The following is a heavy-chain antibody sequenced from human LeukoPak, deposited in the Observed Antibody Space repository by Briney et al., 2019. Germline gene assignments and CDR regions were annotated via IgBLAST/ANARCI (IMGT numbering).Heavy chain of an antibody. CDR3: ASGRTDIVVVPATLRNYYFDY. J-gene: IGHJ4*02. CDR1: GYTFTSYY. V-gene: IGHV1-46*01. Sequence: ASVEVSCKASGYTFTSYYMHWVRQAPGQGLEWMGIINPSGGSTSYAQKFQGRVTMTRDMSTSTVYMELSSLRSEDTAVYYCASGRTDIVVVPATLRNYYFDYWGQGTLVTVSS. D-gene: IGHD2-2*01. CDR2: INPSGGST.